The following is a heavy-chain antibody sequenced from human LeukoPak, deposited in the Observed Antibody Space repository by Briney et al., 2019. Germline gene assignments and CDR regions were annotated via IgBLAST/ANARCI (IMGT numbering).Heavy chain of an antibody. D-gene: IGHD2-15*01. CDR1: GGSISSYY. CDR3: ARDLYWFPRYYYGMDV. J-gene: IGHJ6*02. Sequence: SETLSLTCTVSGGSISSYYWSWIRQPPGKGLEWIGYIYYSGSTNYNPSLKSRVTISVDTSKNQFSLKLSSVTAADTAVYYCARDLYWFPRYYYGMDVWGQGTTVTVSS. CDR2: IYYSGST. V-gene: IGHV4-59*01.